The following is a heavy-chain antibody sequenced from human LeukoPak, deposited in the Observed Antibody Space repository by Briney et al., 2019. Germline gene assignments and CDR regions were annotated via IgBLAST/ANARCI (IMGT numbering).Heavy chain of an antibody. V-gene: IGHV4-4*07. J-gene: IGHJ4*02. CDR2: IYPSGST. CDR1: GASITNYY. Sequence: SETLSLTCTVSGASITNYYWSWIRQAAGKGLEWIGRIYPSGSTHSNLSLMSRVTMSLDPSKNQFSLGLSSVTAADTAVYYCARVRPNWNDGTFDYWGQGTLVTVSS. D-gene: IGHD1-1*01. CDR3: ARVRPNWNDGTFDY.